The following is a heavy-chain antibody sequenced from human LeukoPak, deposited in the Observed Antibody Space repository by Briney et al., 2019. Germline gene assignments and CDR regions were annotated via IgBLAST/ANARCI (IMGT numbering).Heavy chain of an antibody. D-gene: IGHD3-22*01. CDR3: AREEDRSGD. Sequence: PSQTLSLTCIVSGGSISSNNYWHWIRQHPGKGLEWLGYIYDTGYAYYNPSLRSRLTISVDTSQNHFSLKLTSVTAADTAVYYCAREEDRSGDWGQGTLVTVTS. J-gene: IGHJ4*02. CDR1: GGSISSNNY. V-gene: IGHV4-31*03. CDR2: IYDTGYA.